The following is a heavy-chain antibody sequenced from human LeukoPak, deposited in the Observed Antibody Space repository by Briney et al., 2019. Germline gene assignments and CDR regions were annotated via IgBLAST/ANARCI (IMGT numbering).Heavy chain of an antibody. J-gene: IGHJ4*02. CDR1: GYTFTSYG. Sequence: GASVKVSCKASGYTFTSYGISWVRQAPGQGLEWMGWISAYNGNTNYAQKLQGRVTMTTDTSTSTAYMELRSLRSDDTAVYYCARARATERSALSTQPTRYWGQGTLVTVSS. CDR3: ARARATERSALSTQPTRY. CDR2: ISAYNGNT. V-gene: IGHV1-18*01. D-gene: IGHD1-1*01.